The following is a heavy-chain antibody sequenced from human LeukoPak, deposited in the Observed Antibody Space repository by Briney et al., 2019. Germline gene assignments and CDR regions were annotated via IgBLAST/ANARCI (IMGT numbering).Heavy chain of an antibody. V-gene: IGHV3-7*01. Sequence: SGGSLRLSCAASGFTFSSYAMSWVRQAPGKGLELVANIKQDRSEKYYVGSVKGRFTISRDNAKNSLYLQMNSLRAEDTAVYYCARLREIPVFGVVTKSTSYFDYWGQGTLVTVSS. CDR1: GFTFSSYA. J-gene: IGHJ4*02. CDR2: IKQDRSEK. CDR3: ARLREIPVFGVVTKSTSYFDY. D-gene: IGHD3-3*01.